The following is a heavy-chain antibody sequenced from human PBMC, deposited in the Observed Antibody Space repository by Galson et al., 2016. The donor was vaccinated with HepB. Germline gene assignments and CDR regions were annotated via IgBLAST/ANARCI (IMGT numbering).Heavy chain of an antibody. CDR3: ARYGGGSVYYYGMDV. Sequence: ETLSLTCTVSGGSVSSGTYYWSWIRQPPGKGLEYIGYIYYSGRTNYNPSLKSRVTISVDTSKNHFSLNLGSVTPADTAVYYCARYGGGSVYYYGMDVWGQGTTVTVSS. J-gene: IGHJ6*02. V-gene: IGHV4-61*01. CDR1: GGSVSSGTYY. CDR2: IYYSGRT. D-gene: IGHD3-10*01.